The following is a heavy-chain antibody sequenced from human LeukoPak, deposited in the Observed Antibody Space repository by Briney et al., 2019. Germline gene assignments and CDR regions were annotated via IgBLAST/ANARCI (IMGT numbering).Heavy chain of an antibody. Sequence: GGSLRLSFEASGFTFSSYGMSWVRQAPGKGLEWVSAISGSGGSTYYADSVKGRFTISRDNSKNTLYLQMNSLRAEDTAVYYCARPSTGNYDSSGYYLDYFDYWGQGTLVTVSS. CDR1: GFTFSSYG. CDR2: ISGSGGST. CDR3: ARPSTGNYDSSGYYLDYFDY. J-gene: IGHJ4*02. D-gene: IGHD3-22*01. V-gene: IGHV3-23*01.